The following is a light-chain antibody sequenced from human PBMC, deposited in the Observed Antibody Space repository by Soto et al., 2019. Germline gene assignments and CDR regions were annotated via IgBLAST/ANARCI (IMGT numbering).Light chain of an antibody. V-gene: IGKV3-20*01. J-gene: IGKJ1*01. CDR2: GAS. Sequence: EIVLTQSPGTLSLSPGERATLSCRASQSVSSSYLAWYQQKPGQAPRLLIYGASSRATGIPDRLSGSGSGTDFTLTINRLEPEDFAVYYCQQYGSSPPWTFGQGTKVEIK. CDR1: QSVSSSY. CDR3: QQYGSSPPWT.